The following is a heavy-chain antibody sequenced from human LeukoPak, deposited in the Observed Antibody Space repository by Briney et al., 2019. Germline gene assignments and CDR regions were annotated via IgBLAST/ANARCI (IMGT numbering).Heavy chain of an antibody. CDR2: IYTSGST. Sequence: NPSQTLSLTCTVSGGSISSGSYYWSWIRQPAGKGLEWIGRIYTSGSTNYNPSLKSRVTISVDTSKNQFSLKLSSVTAADTAVYYCARGNSGYVPFDYWGQGTLVTVSS. D-gene: IGHD5-12*01. J-gene: IGHJ4*02. V-gene: IGHV4-61*02. CDR1: GGSISSGSYY. CDR3: ARGNSGYVPFDY.